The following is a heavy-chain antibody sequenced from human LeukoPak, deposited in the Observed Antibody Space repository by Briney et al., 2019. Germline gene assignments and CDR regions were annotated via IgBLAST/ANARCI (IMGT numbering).Heavy chain of an antibody. Sequence: ASVKVSCKASGYTFTTYGISWVRQAPGQGLEWMGWMSVYNGNTNYAQKLQGRVTITADESTSTAYMELSSLRSEDTAVYYCASPTTTVTTYDAFDIWGQGTMVTVSS. D-gene: IGHD4-17*01. CDR1: GYTFTTYG. CDR3: ASPTTTVTTYDAFDI. J-gene: IGHJ3*02. V-gene: IGHV1-18*01. CDR2: MSVYNGNT.